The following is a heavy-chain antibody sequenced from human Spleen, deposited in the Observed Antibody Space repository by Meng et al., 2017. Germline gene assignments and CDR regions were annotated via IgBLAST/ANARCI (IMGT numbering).Heavy chain of an antibody. J-gene: IGHJ4*02. Sequence: QLVQSGAEVMNPGAPFKVSCRASGYTLTGYFLHWVRQGPGQGLEWLATINCNNGGTNYAQRFQGRVTLTRETPTSTVYMKLSSLGYEDTAVYYCAREQSPGHFDYLGQGILVTVSS. CDR2: INCNNGGT. V-gene: IGHV1-46*01. CDR3: AREQSPGHFDY. D-gene: IGHD4-11*01. CDR1: GYTLTGYF.